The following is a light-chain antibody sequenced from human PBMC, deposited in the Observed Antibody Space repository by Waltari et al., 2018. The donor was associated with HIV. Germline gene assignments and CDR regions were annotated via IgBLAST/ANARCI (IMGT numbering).Light chain of an antibody. Sequence: QLVLTQSPSASASLGTSVKLTCVLNGGHNNYAVAWLQQQPERGPRFLMKINIDGSHKKGDEIPDRFSGSSSGAERHLTISSLQSEDEGDYYCQTWGTGIRAFGGGTRLTVL. CDR3: QTWGTGIRA. CDR1: GGHNNYA. CDR2: INIDGSH. J-gene: IGLJ3*02. V-gene: IGLV4-69*01.